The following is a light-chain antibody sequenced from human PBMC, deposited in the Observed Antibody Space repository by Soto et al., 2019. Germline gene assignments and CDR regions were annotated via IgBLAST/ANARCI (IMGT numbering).Light chain of an antibody. Sequence: QSALTQPASVSGSPGQSSTVSCTGTSGDIGSYTYLSWYQQYPGKAPKLLISEVTNRPSGVSNRFSGSKSGNTASLTISGLQAEDEAHYYCSSYTTNSPPVVFGGGTKVTVL. CDR1: SGDIGSYTY. CDR2: EVT. J-gene: IGLJ2*01. CDR3: SSYTTNSPPVV. V-gene: IGLV2-14*01.